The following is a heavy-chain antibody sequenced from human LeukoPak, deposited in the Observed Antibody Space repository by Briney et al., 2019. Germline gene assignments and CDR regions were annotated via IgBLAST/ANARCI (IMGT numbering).Heavy chain of an antibody. Sequence: GGSLRLSCAASGFTLSSYAMSWVRQAPGKGLEWVSAISDSGGSTYYADSVKGRFTISRDNSKNTLYLQMNSLRAEDTAVYYCAKDRGGITGTASYFDYWGQGTLVTVSS. CDR2: ISDSGGST. V-gene: IGHV3-23*01. CDR1: GFTLSSYA. CDR3: AKDRGGITGTASYFDY. J-gene: IGHJ4*02. D-gene: IGHD1-7*01.